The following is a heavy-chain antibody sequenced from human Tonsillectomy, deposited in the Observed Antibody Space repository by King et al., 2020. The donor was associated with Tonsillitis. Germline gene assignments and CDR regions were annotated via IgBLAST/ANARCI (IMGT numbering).Heavy chain of an antibody. V-gene: IGHV4-61*02. D-gene: IGHD3-3*01. CDR2: TQTSGTT. CDR1: GGSISSGNYY. CDR3: ARSLRGFLEWPD. J-gene: IGHJ4*02. Sequence: QVQLQESGPGLVKPSQTLSLTCTVSGGSISSGNYYWNWIRRPAGKGLELIGRTQTSGTTHYNPSLKSRVTLSLDTSKNQISLNLNSVTAADTAVYYCARSLRGFLEWPDWGQGALVTVSS.